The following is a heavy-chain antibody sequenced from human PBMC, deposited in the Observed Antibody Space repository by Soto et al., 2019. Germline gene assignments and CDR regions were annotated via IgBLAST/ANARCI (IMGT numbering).Heavy chain of an antibody. D-gene: IGHD6-13*01. CDR1: GGSFSGYY. CDR3: ARRIAAAGTGSDYYYGMDV. CDR2: INHSGST. J-gene: IGHJ6*02. V-gene: IGHV4-34*01. Sequence: SETLSLTCAVYGGSFSGYYWSWIRQPPGKGLEWVGEINHSGSTNYNPYFKSRVTISVDTSKNQFSLKLSSVTAADTAVYYCARRIAAAGTGSDYYYGMDVWGQGTTVTVSS.